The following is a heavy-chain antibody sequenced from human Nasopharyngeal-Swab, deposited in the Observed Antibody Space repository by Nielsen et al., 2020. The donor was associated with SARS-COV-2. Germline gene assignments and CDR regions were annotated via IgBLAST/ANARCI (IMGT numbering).Heavy chain of an antibody. CDR3: ARLGGSSWYFDY. CDR2: IKQDGSEK. CDR1: GFTFSSSW. Sequence: GESLKISCAASGFTFSSSWMSWVRQAPGKGLEWVANIKQDGSEKYYVDSVKGRFTISRDNAKNSLYLQMNSLRAEDTAVYYCARLGGSSWYFDYWGQGTLVTVSS. J-gene: IGHJ4*02. V-gene: IGHV3-7*04. D-gene: IGHD6-13*01.